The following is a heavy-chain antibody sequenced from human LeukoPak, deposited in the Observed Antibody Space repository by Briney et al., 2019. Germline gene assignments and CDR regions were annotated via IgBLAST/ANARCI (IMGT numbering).Heavy chain of an antibody. D-gene: IGHD3-22*01. CDR2: IYYSGST. CDR3: ARQGDSGRSYDY. V-gene: IGHV4-59*08. J-gene: IGHJ4*02. CDR1: GDSISGNY. Sequence: SETLSLTCTVSGDSISGNYWSWIRQPPGKGLEWIGHIYYSGSTNYNPSLKSRVTISLDTSKNQFSLNLRSVTAADTAVYFCARQGDSGRSYDYWGQGTLVTVSS.